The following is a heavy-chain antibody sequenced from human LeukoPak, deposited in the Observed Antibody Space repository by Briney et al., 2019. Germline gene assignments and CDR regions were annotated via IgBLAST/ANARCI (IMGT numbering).Heavy chain of an antibody. CDR2: ISSSSSYI. CDR1: GFTFSSYS. V-gene: IGHV3-21*01. D-gene: IGHD1-26*01. J-gene: IGHJ4*02. Sequence: GGSLRLSCAASGFTFSSYSMNWVRQAPGKGLEWVSSISSSSSYIYYADSVKGRFTIPRDNAKNSLYLQMNSLRAEDTAVYYCARATSGSYWSFDYWGQGTLVTVSS. CDR3: ARATSGSYWSFDY.